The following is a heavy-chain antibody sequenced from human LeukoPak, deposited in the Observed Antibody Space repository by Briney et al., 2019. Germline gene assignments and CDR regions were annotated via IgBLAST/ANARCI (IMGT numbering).Heavy chain of an antibody. V-gene: IGHV4-34*01. D-gene: IGHD6-19*01. CDR3: ARGRIAVAGPPTTFGY. Sequence: SETLSLTCAVYGGSFSGYYWSWIRQPPGKGLEWIGEINHSGSTNYNPSLKSRVTISVDTSKNQFSLKLSSVTAADTAVYYCARGRIAVAGPPTTFGYWGQGTLVTVSS. J-gene: IGHJ4*02. CDR1: GGSFSGYY. CDR2: INHSGST.